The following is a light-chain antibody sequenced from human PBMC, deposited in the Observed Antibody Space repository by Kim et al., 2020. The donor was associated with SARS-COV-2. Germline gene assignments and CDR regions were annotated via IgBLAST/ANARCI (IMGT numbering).Light chain of an antibody. Sequence: SELPQDPAVSVALGQTVRITCQGDSLRSYYASWYQQKPGQAPVLVIYGKNNRPSGIPDRFSGSSSGNTASLTITGAQAEDEADYYCNSRDSSGNYVVFG. V-gene: IGLV3-19*01. J-gene: IGLJ2*01. CDR1: SLRSYY. CDR2: GKN. CDR3: NSRDSSGNYVV.